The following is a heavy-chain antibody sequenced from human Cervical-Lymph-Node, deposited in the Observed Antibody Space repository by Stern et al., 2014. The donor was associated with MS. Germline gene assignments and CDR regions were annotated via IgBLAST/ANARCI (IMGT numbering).Heavy chain of an antibody. D-gene: IGHD3-10*01. V-gene: IGHV3-23*04. CDR2: ISGSGGST. CDR3: AKAVLLWFGELLYYFDY. J-gene: IGHJ4*02. CDR1: GFTFSSYA. Sequence: EVQLEESGGGLVQPGGSLRLSCAASGFTFSSYAMSWVRQAPGKGLEWVSAISGSGGSTYYAASVKGRFTISRYNSKNTLYLQMNSLRSEDTAVYYCAKAVLLWFGELLYYFDYWGQGTLVTVSS.